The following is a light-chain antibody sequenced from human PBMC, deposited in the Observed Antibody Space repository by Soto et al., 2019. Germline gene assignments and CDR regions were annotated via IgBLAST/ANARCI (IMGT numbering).Light chain of an antibody. J-gene: IGKJ5*01. CDR2: GAS. Sequence: EIVMTQSPATLSVSPGERVTLSCRASQSVSSNLAWYQQKSGQAPRLLIYGASTRATGIPGRFSGSGSGTEFTLTISSLQYEDFAIYYCQQYNKWPPVTFGQGTRLE. CDR3: QQYNKWPPVT. V-gene: IGKV3-15*01. CDR1: QSVSSN.